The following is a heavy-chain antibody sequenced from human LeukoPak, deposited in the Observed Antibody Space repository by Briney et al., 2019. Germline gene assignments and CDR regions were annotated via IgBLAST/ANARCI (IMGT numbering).Heavy chain of an antibody. Sequence: GASVKVSCKASGYTFTSYGISWVRQAPGQGFEWMGWISAYNGNTNYAQKLQGRVTMTTDTSTSKAYMELRSLRSDDTAVYYCARDLLGSYYDILTGYYIPPFDYWGQGTLVTVSS. CDR1: GYTFTSYG. CDR3: ARDLLGSYYDILTGYYIPPFDY. D-gene: IGHD3-9*01. CDR2: ISAYNGNT. V-gene: IGHV1-18*04. J-gene: IGHJ4*02.